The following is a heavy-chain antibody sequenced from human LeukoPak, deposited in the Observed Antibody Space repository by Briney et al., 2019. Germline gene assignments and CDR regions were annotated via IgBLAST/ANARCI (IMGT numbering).Heavy chain of an antibody. D-gene: IGHD3-22*01. CDR1: GGSISNSDYYW. CDR3: ASGTNYYDSSGQDY. V-gene: IGHV3-74*01. Sequence: ETLSLTCTVSGGSISNSDYYWMHWVRQAPGKGLVWVSRINSDGSSTSYADSVKGRFTISRDNAKNTLYLQMNSLRAEDTAVYYCASGTNYYDSSGQDYWGQGTLVTVSS. J-gene: IGHJ4*02. CDR2: INSDGSST.